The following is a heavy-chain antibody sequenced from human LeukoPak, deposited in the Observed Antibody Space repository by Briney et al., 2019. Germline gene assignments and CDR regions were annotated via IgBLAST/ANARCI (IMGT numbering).Heavy chain of an antibody. Sequence: PSETLSLTCSVSGDSISHYYWSWIRQSPGKGLEWIAIIYYSGNTNDNPTNFSPSLKSRVTISGDTSKNQLSLKMTSVTAADTAVYYCARHPCSGGSCPNPFDPWGQGTLVTVSS. D-gene: IGHD2-15*01. V-gene: IGHV4-59*08. CDR1: GDSISHYY. CDR3: ARHPCSGGSCPNPFDP. J-gene: IGHJ5*02. CDR2: IYYSGNTNDNPT.